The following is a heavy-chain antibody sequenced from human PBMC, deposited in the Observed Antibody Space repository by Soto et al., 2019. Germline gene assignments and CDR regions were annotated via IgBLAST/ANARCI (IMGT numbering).Heavy chain of an antibody. CDR2: IYVRDSDT. Sequence: GESLKISCMFSGDTFGNYWIAWVRQVPGKGLEWMGIIYVRDSDTRYSPSFQGQVTISADKSISTAYLQWSRLKASDTATYYCARHESTYFDYWGQGTTVTVSS. J-gene: IGHJ4*03. CDR3: ARHESTYFDY. CDR1: GDTFGNYW. V-gene: IGHV5-51*01.